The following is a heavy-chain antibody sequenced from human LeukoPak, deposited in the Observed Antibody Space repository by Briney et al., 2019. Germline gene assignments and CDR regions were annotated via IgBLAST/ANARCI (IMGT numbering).Heavy chain of an antibody. CDR1: GVSIRGTSYY. Sequence: SETLSLTCTVSGVSIRGTSYYWGWIRQPPGKGLEWIGSIYFSGNTYYNPSLKTRVTISIDTSKNQFSLKLTSVTAADTAIFYCASGYFVHTFDFWGQGTLGTVSS. CDR3: ASGYFVHTFDF. CDR2: IYFSGNT. J-gene: IGHJ4*02. D-gene: IGHD2-2*03. V-gene: IGHV4-39*01.